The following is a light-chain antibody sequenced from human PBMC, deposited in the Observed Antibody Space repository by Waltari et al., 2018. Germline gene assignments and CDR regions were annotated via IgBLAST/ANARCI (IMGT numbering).Light chain of an antibody. J-gene: IGLJ2*01. CDR3: QVWDSSSDPGA. CDR2: DDS. CDR1: NLGSKN. Sequence: SYVLPQPPSVSVAPGQTARITGGGNNLGSKNVTWYQQNPGQAPVLVVYDDSARPPGIPERFSGSNSGNTATLTISRVEAGDEADYYCQVWDSSSDPGAFGGGTKLTVL. V-gene: IGLV3-21*02.